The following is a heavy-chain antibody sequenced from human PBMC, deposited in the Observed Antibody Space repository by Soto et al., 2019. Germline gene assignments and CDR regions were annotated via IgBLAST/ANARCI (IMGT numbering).Heavy chain of an antibody. CDR3: GRGVGPPPYNWFDT. CDR2: TYYRSKWYN. Sequence: SQTLSLTCAISGDSVSSSSAAWNWIRQSPSRGLEWLGRTYYRSKWYNDYAVSVKSRITINPDTSKNQFSLQLNSVTPEDTAVYYCGRGVGPPPYNWFDTWGQGTLVTVSS. CDR1: GDSVSSSSAA. D-gene: IGHD2-15*01. V-gene: IGHV6-1*01. J-gene: IGHJ5*02.